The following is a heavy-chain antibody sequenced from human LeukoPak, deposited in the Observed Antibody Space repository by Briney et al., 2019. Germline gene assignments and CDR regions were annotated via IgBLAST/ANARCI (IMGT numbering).Heavy chain of an antibody. Sequence: SETLSLTCTVSGGSISSYYWSWIRQPPGKGLEWIGYIYYSGSTNCNPSLKSRVTISVDTSKNQFSLKLSSVTAADTAVYYCARFAMVRGVIITPYYYYGMDVWVQGTTVTVSS. CDR1: GGSISSYY. D-gene: IGHD3-10*01. V-gene: IGHV4-59*08. CDR3: ARFAMVRGVIITPYYYYGMDV. CDR2: IYYSGST. J-gene: IGHJ6*02.